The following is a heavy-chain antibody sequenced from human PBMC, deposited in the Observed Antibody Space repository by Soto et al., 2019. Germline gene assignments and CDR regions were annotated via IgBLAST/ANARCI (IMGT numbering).Heavy chain of an antibody. V-gene: IGHV1-69*13. Sequence: GASVKISCKAYGGTFSSYAISWVRQAPGQGLEWMGGIIPIFGTANYAQKFQGRVTITADESTSTAYMELSSLRSEDTAVYYCARAAMVRGVMTDYWGQGTLVTVSS. CDR2: IIPIFGTA. CDR3: ARAAMVRGVMTDY. J-gene: IGHJ4*02. CDR1: GGTFSSYA. D-gene: IGHD3-10*01.